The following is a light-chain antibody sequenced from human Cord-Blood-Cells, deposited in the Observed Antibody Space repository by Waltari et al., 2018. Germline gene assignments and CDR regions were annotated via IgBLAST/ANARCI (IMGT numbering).Light chain of an antibody. CDR2: EGS. V-gene: IGLV2-23*01. CDR3: CSYAGSWV. CDR1: SSDVGSYNL. Sequence: QSALPQPASVSGSPGQSITISSTGTSSDVGSYNLVSWYQQHPGKAPKLMIYEGSKRPSGVSNRFSGSKSGNTASLTISGLQAEDEADYYCCSYAGSWVFGGGTKLTVL. J-gene: IGLJ3*02.